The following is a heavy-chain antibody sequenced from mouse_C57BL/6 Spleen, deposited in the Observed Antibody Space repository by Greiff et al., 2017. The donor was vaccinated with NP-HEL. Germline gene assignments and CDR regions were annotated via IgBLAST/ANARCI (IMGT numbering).Heavy chain of an antibody. CDR3: ARQYYGSSYGAMDY. CDR1: GFTFSSYG. V-gene: IGHV5-6*02. Sequence: DVMLVESGGDLVKPGGSLKLSCAASGFTFSSYGMSWVRQTPDKRLEWVATISSGGSYTYYPDSVKGRFTISRDNAKNTLYLQMSSLKSEDTAMYYCARQYYGSSYGAMDYWGQGTSVTVSS. D-gene: IGHD1-1*01. J-gene: IGHJ4*01. CDR2: ISSGGSYT.